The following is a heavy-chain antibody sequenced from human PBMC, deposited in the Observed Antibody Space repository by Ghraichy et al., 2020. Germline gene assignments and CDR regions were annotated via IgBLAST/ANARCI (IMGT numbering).Heavy chain of an antibody. J-gene: IGHJ5*02. CDR2: INHSGST. D-gene: IGHD6-13*01. Sequence: SETLSLTCAVYGGSFSDYYWSWIRQPPGKGLEWIGEINHSGSTNYNPSIKSRVTISVDTSKNQFSLKLSSVTAADTAVYYCARLGISAHMYNWFDPWGQGTLVTVSS. CDR1: GGSFSDYY. CDR3: ARLGISAHMYNWFDP. V-gene: IGHV4-34*01.